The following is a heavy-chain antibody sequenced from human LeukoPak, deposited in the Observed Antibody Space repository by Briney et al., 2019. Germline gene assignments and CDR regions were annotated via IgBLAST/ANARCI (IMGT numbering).Heavy chain of an antibody. J-gene: IGHJ3*02. CDR1: ADSFSSHH. D-gene: IGHD4-17*01. V-gene: IGHV4-59*11. CDR3: ARDLVTVTKGFDI. CDR2: ISYIGST. Sequence: SSETLSLTCAVSADSFSSHHWTWIRQPPGKGLEWIGYISYIGSTNYNPSLKSRVTISIDTSKNQFSLKLSSVTAADTAVYYCARDLVTVTKGFDIWGQGTMVSVSS.